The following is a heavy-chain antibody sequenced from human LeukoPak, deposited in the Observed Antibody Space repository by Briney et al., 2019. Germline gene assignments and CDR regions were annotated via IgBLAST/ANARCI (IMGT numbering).Heavy chain of an antibody. CDR3: ARGVVVTAADVHFDF. CDR1: GYIFTSYY. J-gene: IGHJ4*02. D-gene: IGHD2-21*02. CDR2: INPSGGRT. Sequence: GASVKVSCKASGYIFTSYYMHWVRQAPGQGLEWMGIINPSGGRTRYAQKFQGRVTMTRDTSTSTVYMDLSSLRSEDTAVYYCARGVVVTAADVHFDFWGQGTLVTVSS. V-gene: IGHV1-46*01.